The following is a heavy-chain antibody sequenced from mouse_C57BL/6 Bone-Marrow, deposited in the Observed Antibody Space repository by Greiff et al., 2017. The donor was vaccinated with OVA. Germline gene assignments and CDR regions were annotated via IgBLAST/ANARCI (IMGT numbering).Heavy chain of an antibody. D-gene: IGHD2-14*01. CDR1: GYAFSSYW. Sequence: QVHVKQSGAELVKPGASVKISCKASGYAFSSYWMNWVKQRPGKGLEWIGQIYPGDGDTNYNGKFKGKATLTADKSSSTAYMQLSSLTSEDSAVYFCATIGTYSGDYWGQGTTLTVSS. CDR2: IYPGDGDT. V-gene: IGHV1-80*01. J-gene: IGHJ2*01. CDR3: ATIGTYSGDY.